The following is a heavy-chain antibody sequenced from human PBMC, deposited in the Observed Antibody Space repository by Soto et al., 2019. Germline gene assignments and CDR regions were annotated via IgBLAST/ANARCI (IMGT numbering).Heavy chain of an antibody. CDR2: IDPNSGGT. CDR1: GYTFSGYY. V-gene: IGHV1-2*02. D-gene: IGHD2-2*02. J-gene: IGHJ6*02. CDR3: ARSLTEGYCTITGCYTRPLYGMDV. Sequence: ASVKVSCKASGYTFSGYYIHWLRQAPGQGLEWMGWIDPNSGGTNYAQKFQGRVTVTRDTPTSTAYMELSRLTSDDTAVYYCARSLTEGYCTITGCYTRPLYGMDVWGQGTTVTVSS.